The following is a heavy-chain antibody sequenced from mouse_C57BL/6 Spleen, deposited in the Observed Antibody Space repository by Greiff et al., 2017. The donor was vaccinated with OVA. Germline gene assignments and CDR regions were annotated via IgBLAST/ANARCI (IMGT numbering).Heavy chain of an antibody. Sequence: VKLQQSGAELVKPGASVKISCKASGYAFSSYWMNWVKQRPGKGLEWIGQIYPGDGDTNYNGKFKGKATLTADKSSSTAYMQLSSLTSEDSAVYFCARSFTTVVAKRPWFAYWGQGTLVTVSA. J-gene: IGHJ3*01. CDR1: GYAFSSYW. CDR3: ARSFTTVVAKRPWFAY. D-gene: IGHD1-1*01. CDR2: IYPGDGDT. V-gene: IGHV1-80*01.